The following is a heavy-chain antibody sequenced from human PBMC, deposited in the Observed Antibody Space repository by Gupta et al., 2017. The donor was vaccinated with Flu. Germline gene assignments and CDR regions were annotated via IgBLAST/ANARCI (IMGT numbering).Heavy chain of an antibody. Sequence: EVQLLESGGGLVQPGGSLRLSCAASGFTFSNYAMSWVRQAPGKGLEWVSVISGGGGSTYSADAVKGRFTISRDNSKNTLYLQMNSLRAEDTAIYYCTKDQAAYIAAGALFDYWGQGILVTVSS. V-gene: IGHV3-23*01. J-gene: IGHJ4*02. CDR1: GFTFSNYA. D-gene: IGHD6-13*01. CDR3: TKDQAAYIAAGALFDY. CDR2: ISGGGGST.